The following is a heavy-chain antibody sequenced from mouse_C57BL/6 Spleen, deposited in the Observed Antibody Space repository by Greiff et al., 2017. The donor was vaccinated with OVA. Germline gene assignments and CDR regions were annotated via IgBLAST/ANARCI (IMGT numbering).Heavy chain of an antibody. CDR1: GYTFTSYW. CDR2: IHPNSGST. CDR3: ARPNGDESWFAY. Sequence: QVQLQQSGAELVKPGASVKLSCKASGYTFTSYWMHWVKQRPGQGLEWIGMIHPNSGSTNYNEKFKSKATLTVDKSSSTAYMQLSSLTSEDSAVYYCARPNGDESWFAYWGQGTLVTVSA. J-gene: IGHJ3*01. D-gene: IGHD4-1*01. V-gene: IGHV1-64*01.